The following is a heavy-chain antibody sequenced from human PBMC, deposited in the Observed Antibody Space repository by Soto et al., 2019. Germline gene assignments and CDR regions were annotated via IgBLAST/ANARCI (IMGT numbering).Heavy chain of an antibody. J-gene: IGHJ4*02. D-gene: IGHD2-2*01. CDR1: GGSISSGDYY. V-gene: IGHV4-30-4*01. CDR3: ARSEGRYCISTSCPFDY. Sequence: SETLSLTCTVSGGSISSGDYYWSWIRQPPGKGLEWIGYIYYSGSTYYNPSLKSRVTISVDTSKNQFSLKLSSVTAADTAVYYCARSEGRYCISTSCPFDYWGQGTLVTVSS. CDR2: IYYSGST.